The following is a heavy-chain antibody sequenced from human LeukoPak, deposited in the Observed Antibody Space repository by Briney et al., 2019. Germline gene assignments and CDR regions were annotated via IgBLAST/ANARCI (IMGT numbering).Heavy chain of an antibody. J-gene: IGHJ4*02. V-gene: IGHV4-59*12. CDR1: GGSTSNYY. Sequence: SETLSLTCTVSGGSTSNYYWSWIRQPPGKGLEWIGEIYHSGSTNYNPSLKSRVTISVDKSKNQFSLKLSSVTAADTAVYYCARGPGYPPYYFDYWGQGTLVTVSS. CDR2: IYHSGST. CDR3: ARGPGYPPYYFDY. D-gene: IGHD6-13*01.